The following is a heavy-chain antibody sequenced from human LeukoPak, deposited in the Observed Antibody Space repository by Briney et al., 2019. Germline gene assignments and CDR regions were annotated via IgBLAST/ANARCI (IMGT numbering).Heavy chain of an antibody. CDR2: ISVSGGST. CDR1: GFTFRSYA. Sequence: GGSLRLSCAPSGFTFRSYAMSWFGQPPGKGLKWVSAISVSGGSTYYADSVKGRFTISRDNSKNTLYLQMNSLRAEDTAVYYCANGLRRYCSGGSCYPSAYWGQGTLVTVSS. J-gene: IGHJ4*02. V-gene: IGHV3-23*01. D-gene: IGHD2-15*01. CDR3: ANGLRRYCSGGSCYPSAY.